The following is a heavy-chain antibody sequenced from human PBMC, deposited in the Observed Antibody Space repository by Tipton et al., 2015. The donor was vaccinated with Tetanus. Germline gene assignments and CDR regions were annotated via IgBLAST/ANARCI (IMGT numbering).Heavy chain of an antibody. CDR3: ATQTDNWFDP. CDR2: IYYSGTT. V-gene: IGHV4-39*01. Sequence: GLVKPSETLSLTCTVSGGSLTSGTYYWGWIRQPPGKGLEWIGNIYYSGTTYYNASLESRVTISIHPSKNQFSMKLTSVTAADTAVYYCATQTDNWFDPWGQGTLVTVSS. CDR1: GGSLTSGTYY. J-gene: IGHJ5*02.